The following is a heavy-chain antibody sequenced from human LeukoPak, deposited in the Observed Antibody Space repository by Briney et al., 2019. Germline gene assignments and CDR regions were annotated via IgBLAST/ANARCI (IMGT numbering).Heavy chain of an antibody. J-gene: IGHJ4*02. V-gene: IGHV3-23*01. Sequence: GGSLRLSCAVSGFTFSSSAMSWVRQAPGKGLERVSAISGSGGSTFYADSVTGRFTISRDNSKNTLYLQTNSLRAEDTAVYYCARQRGYCSSGSCYFDYWGQGTLVTVSS. D-gene: IGHD2-15*01. CDR1: GFTFSSSA. CDR3: ARQRGYCSSGSCYFDY. CDR2: ISGSGGST.